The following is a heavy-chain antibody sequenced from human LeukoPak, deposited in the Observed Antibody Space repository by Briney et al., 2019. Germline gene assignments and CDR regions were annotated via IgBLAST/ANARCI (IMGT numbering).Heavy chain of an antibody. D-gene: IGHD3-3*01. CDR3: ARLTIFGVAIDY. Sequence: SETLSLTCTVSGGSISSYYWSWIRQPPGKGLERIGYIYYSGSTNYNPSLKSRVTISVDTSKNQFSLKLSSVTAADTAVYYCARLTIFGVAIDYWGQGTLVTVSS. V-gene: IGHV4-59*08. CDR2: IYYSGST. J-gene: IGHJ4*02. CDR1: GGSISSYY.